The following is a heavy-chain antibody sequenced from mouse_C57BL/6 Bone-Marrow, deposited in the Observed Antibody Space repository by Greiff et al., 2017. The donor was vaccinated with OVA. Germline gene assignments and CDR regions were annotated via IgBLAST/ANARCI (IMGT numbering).Heavy chain of an antibody. Sequence: QVQLQQSGAELVRPGASVTLSCKASGYTFTDYEMHWVKQTPVHGLEWIGAIDPETGGTAYNQKVKGKAILTADKSSSTAYMELRSLTSEDSAVYYCSQAETGTGFAYWGQGPLVTVSA. CDR3: SQAETGTGFAY. D-gene: IGHD4-1*01. CDR1: GYTFTDYE. V-gene: IGHV1-15*01. CDR2: IDPETGGT. J-gene: IGHJ3*01.